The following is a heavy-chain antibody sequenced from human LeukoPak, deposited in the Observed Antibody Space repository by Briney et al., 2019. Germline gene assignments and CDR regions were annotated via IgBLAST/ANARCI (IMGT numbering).Heavy chain of an antibody. CDR1: GYSFTSYW. V-gene: IGHV5-51*01. Sequence: GESLKISCKGSGYSFTSYWIGWVRQMPGKGLEWMGIIYPGNSDTRYSPSFQGQVTISAVKSISTAYLQWSSLKASDTAMYYCARFSIKGSGSPAAFDIWGQGTMVTVSS. J-gene: IGHJ3*02. CDR2: IYPGNSDT. D-gene: IGHD2-15*01. CDR3: ARFSIKGSGSPAAFDI.